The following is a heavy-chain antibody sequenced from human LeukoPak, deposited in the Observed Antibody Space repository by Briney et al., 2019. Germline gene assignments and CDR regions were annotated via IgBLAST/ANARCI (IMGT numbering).Heavy chain of an antibody. Sequence: PGGSLRLSCAASGFTFSSYAMSWVRQGPGKGLEWVSAITGNGGSTYYADSVKGRFTISRDSSKNTLYLQMNSLRAEDTALYYCANGRSDPNLVLDYWGQGTLVTVSS. CDR3: ANGRSDPNLVLDY. CDR2: ITGNGGST. J-gene: IGHJ4*02. V-gene: IGHV3-23*01. CDR1: GFTFSSYA. D-gene: IGHD2-8*02.